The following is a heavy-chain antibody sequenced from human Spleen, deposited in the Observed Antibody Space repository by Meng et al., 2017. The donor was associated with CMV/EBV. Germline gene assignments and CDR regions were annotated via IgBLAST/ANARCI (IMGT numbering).Heavy chain of an antibody. Sequence: GESLKISCVASGFTFSNYAMSWVRQAPGKGLEWVSVIYSGDSRKYYADSVKGRFTISRDNSKHMLYLQMNSLRVEATDVYYCAKDDNGYTGEGGSWGQGTLVTVSS. D-gene: IGHD5-18*01. CDR1: GFTFSNYA. CDR3: AKDDNGYTGEGGS. V-gene: IGHV3-23*03. CDR2: IYSGDSRK. J-gene: IGHJ5*02.